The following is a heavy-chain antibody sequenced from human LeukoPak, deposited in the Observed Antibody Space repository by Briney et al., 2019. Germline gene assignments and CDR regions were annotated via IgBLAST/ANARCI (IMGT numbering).Heavy chain of an antibody. J-gene: IGHJ5*02. CDR1: GYTFTGYY. CDR3: ARDYGDYGGWFDP. D-gene: IGHD4-17*01. Sequence: ASVKVSCKASGYTFTGYYMHWVRQAPGQGLEWMGWINPNSGGTNYAQKLQGRVTMTTDTSTSTAYMELRSLRSDDTAVYYCARDYGDYGGWFDPWGQGTLVTVSS. CDR2: INPNSGGT. V-gene: IGHV1-2*02.